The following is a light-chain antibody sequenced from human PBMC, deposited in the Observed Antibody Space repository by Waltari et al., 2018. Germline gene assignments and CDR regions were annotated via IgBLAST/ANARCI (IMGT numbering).Light chain of an antibody. Sequence: SSELTQDPAVSVALGQTVRIPCQGDGPRSYYASWYQQKPGQAPVLVIYGKNNRPSGIPDRFSGSSSGNTASLTITGAQAEDEADYYCNSRDSSGNHVVFGGGTKLTVL. CDR3: NSRDSSGNHVV. V-gene: IGLV3-19*01. J-gene: IGLJ2*01. CDR1: GPRSYY. CDR2: GKN.